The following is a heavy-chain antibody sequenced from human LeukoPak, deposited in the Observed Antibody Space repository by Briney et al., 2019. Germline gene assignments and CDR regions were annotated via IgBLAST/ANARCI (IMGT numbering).Heavy chain of an antibody. Sequence: PSETLSLTCTVSGPPLSSGYYYWGWIRQAPGKGLEGIASMYSSGNTYYNPSLPRRFTISVDTAKNQVSLTLSSVTAADTAVYYCARHPDCSSSSCYRWFDPWGQRILVTVSS. CDR1: GPPLSSGYYY. CDR2: MYSSGNT. V-gene: IGHV4-39*01. D-gene: IGHD2-2*02. J-gene: IGHJ5*02. CDR3: ARHPDCSSSSCYRWFDP.